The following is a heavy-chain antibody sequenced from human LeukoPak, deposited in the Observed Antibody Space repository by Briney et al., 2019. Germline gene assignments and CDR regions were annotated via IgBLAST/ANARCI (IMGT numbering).Heavy chain of an antibody. D-gene: IGHD1-26*01. V-gene: IGHV3-48*01. CDR1: GFTFSSYS. CDR3: ARDEWELPLDY. CDR2: ISSGSSTI. Sequence: GGSLRLSCAASGFTFSSYSMNWVRQAPGKGLEWVSYISSGSSTIYYADSVKGRFTISRDNAKNSLYLQMNSLRAEDTAVYYCARDEWELPLDYWGQGTLVTVSS. J-gene: IGHJ4*02.